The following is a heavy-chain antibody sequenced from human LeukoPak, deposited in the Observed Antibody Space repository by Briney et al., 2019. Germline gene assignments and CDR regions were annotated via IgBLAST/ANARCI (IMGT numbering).Heavy chain of an antibody. Sequence: SETLSLTCAVSGASFSGYFWNWIRQSPEKGLEWIGEIKYDGTTNYNPSLTSRVTMSIDKATNQFHLKVTSLTAADTAVYCCARGPDHYGDYISWFPDAFHIWGQGTLVSVSP. CDR3: ARGPDHYGDYISWFPDAFHI. CDR1: GASFSGYF. CDR2: IKYDGTT. J-gene: IGHJ3*02. D-gene: IGHD4-17*01. V-gene: IGHV4-34*01.